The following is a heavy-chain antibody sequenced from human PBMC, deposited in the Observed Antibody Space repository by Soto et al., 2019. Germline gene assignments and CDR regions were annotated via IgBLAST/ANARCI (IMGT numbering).Heavy chain of an antibody. CDR3: ARGVRYATV. CDR1: GGSISSSSYY. D-gene: IGHD5-18*01. V-gene: IGHV4-39*07. CDR2: IYYSGST. J-gene: IGHJ4*02. Sequence: SETLSLTCTVSGGSISSSSYYWGWIRQPPGKGLEWIGSIYYSGSTYYNPSLKSRVSISIDTSKNQFSLKLSSVTAADTAVYYCARGVRYATVWGQGTLVTVSS.